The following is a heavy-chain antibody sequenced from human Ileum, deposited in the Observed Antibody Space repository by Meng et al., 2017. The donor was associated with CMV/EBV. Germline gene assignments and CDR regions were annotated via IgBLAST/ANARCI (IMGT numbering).Heavy chain of an antibody. J-gene: IGHJ4*02. Sequence: QVQLHQWAAGLMKPSETLSLTCAVYGESFSGYYWDWIRQSPGKGLEWIGQINQSGSTNYNPSLKSRVTISVDTSKNQFSLKLSSVTAADAAMYYCARGRRYLFYWSQGTLVTVSS. CDR3: ARGRRYLFY. D-gene: IGHD3-9*01. CDR2: INQSGST. CDR1: GESFSGYY. V-gene: IGHV4-34*01.